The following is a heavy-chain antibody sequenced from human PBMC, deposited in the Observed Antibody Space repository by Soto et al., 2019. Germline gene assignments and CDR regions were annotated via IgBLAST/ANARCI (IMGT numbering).Heavy chain of an antibody. CDR3: ARADITIFGVVPYYFDY. J-gene: IGHJ4*02. V-gene: IGHV1-18*01. CDR2: ISAYNGNT. D-gene: IGHD3-3*01. CDR1: GYTFTSYG. Sequence: ASVKVSCKASGYTFTSYGISWVRQAPGQGLEWMGWISAYNGNTNYAQKLQGRVTMTTDTSTSTAYMELRSLRSDDTAVYYCARADITIFGVVPYYFDYWGQGTLVTVSS.